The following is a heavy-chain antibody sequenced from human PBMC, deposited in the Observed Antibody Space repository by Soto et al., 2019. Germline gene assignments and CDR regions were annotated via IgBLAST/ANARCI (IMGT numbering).Heavy chain of an antibody. CDR3: AKGSTIFGVDPYYFDY. Sequence: QVQLVESGGSVVQPGRSLRLSCAASGFTFSSYGMHWVRQAPGKGLEWVAVISYDGSNKYYADSVKGRFTISRDNSKNTLYLQMNSLRAEDTAVYYCAKGSTIFGVDPYYFDYWGQGTLVTVSS. V-gene: IGHV3-30*18. CDR2: ISYDGSNK. J-gene: IGHJ4*02. D-gene: IGHD3-3*01. CDR1: GFTFSSYG.